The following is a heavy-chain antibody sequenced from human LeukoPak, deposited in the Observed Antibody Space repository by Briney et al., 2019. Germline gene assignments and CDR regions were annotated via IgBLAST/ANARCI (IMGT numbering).Heavy chain of an antibody. CDR3: AKDLAAAFDY. CDR2: ISSSGSTI. V-gene: IGHV3-48*03. CDR1: GFTFSSYE. J-gene: IGHJ4*02. D-gene: IGHD6-13*01. Sequence: PGGSLRLSCAASGFTFSSYEMNWVRQAPGKGLEWVSYISSSGSTIYYADSVKGRITISRDNSKNTLYLQMNSLRPEDTAVYYCAKDLAAAFDYWGQGTLVTVSS.